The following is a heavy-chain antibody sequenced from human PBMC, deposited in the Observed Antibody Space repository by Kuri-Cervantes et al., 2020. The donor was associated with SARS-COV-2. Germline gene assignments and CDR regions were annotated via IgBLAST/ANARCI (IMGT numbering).Heavy chain of an antibody. Sequence: GGSLRLSCAASGFTFSNAWMNWVRQAPGKGLEWVGRIKSKTDGGTTDYAAPVKGRFTISRDDSKNTLYLQMNSLKTEDTAVYYCARPPDRSGQNFDSWGQGTLLSVSS. CDR3: ARPPDRSGQNFDS. V-gene: IGHV3-15*07. CDR1: GFTFSNAW. CDR2: IKSKTDGGTT. D-gene: IGHD3-22*01. J-gene: IGHJ4*02.